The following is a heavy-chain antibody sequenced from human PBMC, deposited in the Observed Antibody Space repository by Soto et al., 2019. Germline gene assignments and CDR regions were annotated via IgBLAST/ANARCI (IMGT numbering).Heavy chain of an antibody. D-gene: IGHD6-19*01. V-gene: IGHV3-30-3*01. Sequence: QVQLVESGGGVVQPGRSLRLSCAASGFTFSSYAMHWVRQAPGKGLEWVAVISYDGSNKYYADSVKGRFTISRDNSXTTLYLQMNSLRAEDTAVYYCARGAIAVAGTRGVDYWGQGTLVTVSS. CDR2: ISYDGSNK. J-gene: IGHJ4*02. CDR3: ARGAIAVAGTRGVDY. CDR1: GFTFSSYA.